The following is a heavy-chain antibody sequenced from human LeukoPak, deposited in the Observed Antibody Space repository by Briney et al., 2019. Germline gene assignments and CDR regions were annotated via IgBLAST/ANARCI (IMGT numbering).Heavy chain of an antibody. J-gene: IGHJ3*02. Sequence: SETLSLTCTVSGGSIRGSYYYWGWIRQPPGKGLEWIGSIYDSGSTYYNPSLKSRVTISVDTSKNQFSLKLNSVTAADTAVYYCARQLDPASDAFDIWGQGTMVTVPS. CDR3: ARQLDPASDAFDI. V-gene: IGHV4-39*01. CDR2: IYDSGST. CDR1: GGSIRGSYYY. D-gene: IGHD1-1*01.